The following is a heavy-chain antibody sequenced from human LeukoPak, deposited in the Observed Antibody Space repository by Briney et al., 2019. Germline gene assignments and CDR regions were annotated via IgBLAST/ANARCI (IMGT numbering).Heavy chain of an antibody. Sequence: PGGSLRLSCAASGFTFSSYAMSWVRQAPGKGLEWVSAISDSGGMTSYADSVKDRFTISRDNSKSTLYLQMNSLRAEDTAVYYCAKGNSASGSYRPFDYWGQGTLVTVSS. CDR3: AKGNSASGSYRPFDY. V-gene: IGHV3-23*01. J-gene: IGHJ4*02. D-gene: IGHD3-10*01. CDR1: GFTFSSYA. CDR2: ISDSGGMT.